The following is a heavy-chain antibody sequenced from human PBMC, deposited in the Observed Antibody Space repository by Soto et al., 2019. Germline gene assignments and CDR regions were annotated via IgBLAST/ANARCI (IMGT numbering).Heavy chain of an antibody. CDR2: IYYSGST. Sequence: SETLSLTCTVSGGSISSYYWSWIRQPPGKGLEWIGYIYYSGSTNYNPSLKSRVTISVDTSKNQFSLKLSSVTAADTAVYYCARIIEAARPELYYYGMDVWGQGTTVTVSS. V-gene: IGHV4-59*01. J-gene: IGHJ6*02. CDR1: GGSISSYY. CDR3: ARIIEAARPELYYYGMDV. D-gene: IGHD6-6*01.